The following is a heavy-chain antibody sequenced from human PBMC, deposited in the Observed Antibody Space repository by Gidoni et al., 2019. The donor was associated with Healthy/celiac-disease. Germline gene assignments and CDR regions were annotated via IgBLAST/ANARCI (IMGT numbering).Heavy chain of an antibody. CDR3: ARVYDILTGYRNWYFDL. Sequence: QGQLGESGGGGVQPGRSLGISCGASGFTFSSYAMHWVRQAPGQGLEWVAVISYDGSTKYYADSVKGRFTISRDNSKTTLYLQLNSLRAEDTAVYSCARVYDILTGYRNWYFDLWVRGTLVTVSS. D-gene: IGHD3-9*01. V-gene: IGHV3-30-3*01. J-gene: IGHJ2*01. CDR1: GFTFSSYA. CDR2: ISYDGSTK.